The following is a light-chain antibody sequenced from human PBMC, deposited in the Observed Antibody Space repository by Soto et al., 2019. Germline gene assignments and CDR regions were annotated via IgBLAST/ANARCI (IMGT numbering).Light chain of an antibody. V-gene: IGLV3-21*02. J-gene: IGLJ3*02. CDR3: QVWDSGSVHPGGV. Sequence: SYELTQPPSVSVAPGQPARITCGGNNIGSIIVHWYQQKPGQAPVLVIYDDTKRPSGIPERFSGSNSGNTATLTISRVEAGDEADFYCQVWDSGSVHPGGVFGGGTKLTVL. CDR2: DDT. CDR1: NIGSII.